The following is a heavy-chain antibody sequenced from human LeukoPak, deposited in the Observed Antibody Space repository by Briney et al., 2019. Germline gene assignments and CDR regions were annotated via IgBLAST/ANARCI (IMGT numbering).Heavy chain of an antibody. V-gene: IGHV4-4*07. Sequence: SETLSLTCTVSGDSISNYYWSWIRQPAGKGLEWIGRIYTSGSTNYNPSLKSRVTMSVDASKNQFSLKLSSVTAADTAVYYCARDSPSYYDSSGYYDWGQGTLVTVSS. J-gene: IGHJ4*02. D-gene: IGHD3-22*01. CDR2: IYTSGST. CDR3: ARDSPSYYDSSGYYD. CDR1: GDSISNYY.